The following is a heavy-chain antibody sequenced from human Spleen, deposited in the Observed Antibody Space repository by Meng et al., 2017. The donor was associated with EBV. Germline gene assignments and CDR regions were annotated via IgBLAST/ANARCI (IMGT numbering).Heavy chain of an antibody. V-gene: IGHV1-3*01. D-gene: IGHD4-23*01. Sequence: QVQLVQSGAEVKRPGALVKVSCKASGYTFRNYGIHWVRQATGHRLEWWGWFNADSGDTEVSQQFQGRVTITSDTSASTAYMELRSLRFEDTARYYCATEGARTTVAPRGWFDPWGQGPLVTVYS. J-gene: IGHJ5*02. CDR2: FNADSGDT. CDR3: ATEGARTTVAPRGWFDP. CDR1: GYTFRNYG.